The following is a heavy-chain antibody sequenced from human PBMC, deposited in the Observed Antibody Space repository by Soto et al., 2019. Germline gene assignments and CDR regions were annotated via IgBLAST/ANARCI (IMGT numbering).Heavy chain of an antibody. CDR2: INQGGSEK. CDR1: GFTFSNYW. D-gene: IGHD4-17*01. CDR3: VKDDGDYSFDY. Sequence: EVQLVESGGGLVQPGGSLRLSCAASGFTFSNYWMSWVRQAPGKGLEWVAKINQGGSEKWSADSVKGRFTISRDNAKNSLSLQLNSLGAEDTAVYYCVKDDGDYSFDYWGQGTLVTVSS. J-gene: IGHJ4*02. V-gene: IGHV3-7*03.